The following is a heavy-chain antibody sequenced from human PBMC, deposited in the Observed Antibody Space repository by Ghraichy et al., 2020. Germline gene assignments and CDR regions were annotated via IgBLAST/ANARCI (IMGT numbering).Heavy chain of an antibody. J-gene: IGHJ6*02. CDR2: MNPNSGNT. V-gene: IGHV1-8*01. D-gene: IGHD5-12*01. Sequence: ASVKVSCKASGYTFTSYDINWVRQATGQGLEWMGWMNPNSGNTGYAQKFQGRVTMTRNTSISTAYMELSSLRSEDTAVYYCTSYSGYDGYSYYYYGMDVWGQGTTVTVSS. CDR3: TSYSGYDGYSYYYYGMDV. CDR1: GYTFTSYD.